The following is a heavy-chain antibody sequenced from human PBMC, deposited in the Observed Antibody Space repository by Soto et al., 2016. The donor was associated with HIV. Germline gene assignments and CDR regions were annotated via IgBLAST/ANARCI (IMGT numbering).Heavy chain of an antibody. D-gene: IGHD4-17*01. CDR1: GFTFSSYA. Sequence: EVQLLESGGGLVQPGGSLRLSCAASGFTFSSYAMNWVRQAPGKGLEWVSAISGSGGSTYYADSVKGRFTISRDNSKNTLYLQMNSLRAEDTAVYYCAKDPRDPYGDWDYFDYWGQGTLVTVSS. J-gene: IGHJ4*02. V-gene: IGHV3-23*01. CDR2: ISGSGGST. CDR3: AKDPRDPYGDWDYFDY.